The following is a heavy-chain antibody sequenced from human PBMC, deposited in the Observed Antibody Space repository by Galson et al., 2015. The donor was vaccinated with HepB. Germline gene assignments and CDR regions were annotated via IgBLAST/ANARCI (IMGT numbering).Heavy chain of an antibody. CDR3: ARDGMVRGVITNRHYYFGMDV. CDR1: GYPLTSYG. D-gene: IGHD3-10*01. V-gene: IGHV1-18*04. Sequence: SGYPLTSYGISWVRQAPGQGLEWMGWINANTGNTDYAQKFQGRVTMTTDTSTSTAYMDLRSLTPDDTAVYYCARDGMVRGVITNRHYYFGMDVWGQGTTVTVSS. CDR2: INANTGNT. J-gene: IGHJ6*02.